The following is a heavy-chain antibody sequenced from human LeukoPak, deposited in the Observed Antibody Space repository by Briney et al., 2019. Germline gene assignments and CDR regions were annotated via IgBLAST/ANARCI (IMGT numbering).Heavy chain of an antibody. Sequence: ASVKVSCKASGYTFTSYGISWVRQAPGQGLEWVGWINPNSGGTNYAQKFQGRVTMTRDTSISTAYMELSRLRSDDTAVYYCARDQDSSSWSSFDYWGQGTLVTVSS. CDR2: INPNSGGT. D-gene: IGHD6-13*01. CDR1: GYTFTSYG. CDR3: ARDQDSSSWSSFDY. V-gene: IGHV1-2*02. J-gene: IGHJ4*02.